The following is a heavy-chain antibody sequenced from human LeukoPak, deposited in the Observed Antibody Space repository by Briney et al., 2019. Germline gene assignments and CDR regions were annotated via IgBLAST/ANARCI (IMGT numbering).Heavy chain of an antibody. J-gene: IGHJ3*02. Sequence: SETLSLTCTVSGGSISSYYWSWIRQPPGKGLEWIGYIYYSGSTNYNPSLKSRVTISVDTSKNQFSLKLSSVTAADTAVYYCARVGYLMDAFDIWGQGTMVTASS. V-gene: IGHV4-59*01. CDR3: ARVGYLMDAFDI. CDR2: IYYSGST. CDR1: GGSISSYY. D-gene: IGHD2-8*01.